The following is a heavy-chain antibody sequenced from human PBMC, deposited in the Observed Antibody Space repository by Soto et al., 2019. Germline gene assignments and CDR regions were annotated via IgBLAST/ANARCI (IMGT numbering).Heavy chain of an antibody. CDR3: TNGSGPWAGRVMNV. D-gene: IGHD3-10*01. Sequence: EVQLVESGGGLVKPGGSLRLSCEASAFSSTNAWMTWVRQAPGKGLEWIGRIKSKNDGGTTDYAAPVKGRFAISRDDSKNTLNLQMNSLKADDTAVYYCTNGSGPWAGRVMNVWGQGTTVIVSS. CDR1: AFSSTNAW. V-gene: IGHV3-15*01. J-gene: IGHJ6*02. CDR2: IKSKNDGGTT.